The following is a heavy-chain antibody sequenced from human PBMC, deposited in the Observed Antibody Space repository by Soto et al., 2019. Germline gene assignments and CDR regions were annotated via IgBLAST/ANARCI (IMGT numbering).Heavy chain of an antibody. D-gene: IGHD2-15*01. CDR1: GFIFDSYA. J-gene: IGHJ4*02. CDR2: ISPGGDRI. CDR3: TKSADSGGWGVDF. V-gene: IGHV3-48*02. Sequence: QPEGSLRLSWVASGFIFDSYAMNWVRQAPGKGLEWVSYISPGGDRIYYAESLKGRITISRDNARNSLSLQMNILSDEDTAVYYCTKSADSGGWGVDFWGQGTLVTVSS.